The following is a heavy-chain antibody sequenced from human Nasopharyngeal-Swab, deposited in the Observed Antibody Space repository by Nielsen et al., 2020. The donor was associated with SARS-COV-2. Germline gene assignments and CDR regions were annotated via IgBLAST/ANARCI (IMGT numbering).Heavy chain of an antibody. D-gene: IGHD3-10*01. Sequence: GESLKISCAASGFSFNTYAMTWVRQAPGKGLEWVSGISYSGDKTYYGDSVKGRFTISRDNSDNTLYLQMNDLRAEDTAVYYCAKDLRGRTPDHFDYWGQGTLVTVSS. CDR3: AKDLRGRTPDHFDY. CDR1: GFSFNTYA. V-gene: IGHV3-23*01. J-gene: IGHJ4*02. CDR2: ISYSGDKT.